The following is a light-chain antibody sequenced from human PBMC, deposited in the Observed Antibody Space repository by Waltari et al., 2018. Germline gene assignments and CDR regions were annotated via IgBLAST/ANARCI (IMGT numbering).Light chain of an antibody. Sequence: HSVLTQPPPASGTPGQTVTISCSGDDSNIATNPLHWYQQVPGTAPKLLIYSNERRPSGVPDRFSGSKSGASASLAISGLQSEDEAHYYCASWDANLSGPVFGGGTKLTV. V-gene: IGLV1-44*01. J-gene: IGLJ3*02. CDR3: ASWDANLSGPV. CDR2: SNE. CDR1: DSNIATNP.